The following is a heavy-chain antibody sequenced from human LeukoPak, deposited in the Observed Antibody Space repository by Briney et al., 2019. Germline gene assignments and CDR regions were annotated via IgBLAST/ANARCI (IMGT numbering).Heavy chain of an antibody. V-gene: IGHV3-74*01. Sequence: GGSLRLSCAASGFTFSSNWMHWVRQAPGKGLVWVSRSNEDGSTTNYADSVKGRFTISRDNSKNTVYLQMNDLRAEDTAIYYCARYSAVPEERLFDYWGQGILVTVSS. J-gene: IGHJ4*02. D-gene: IGHD6-19*01. CDR3: ARYSAVPEERLFDY. CDR2: SNEDGSTT. CDR1: GFTFSSNW.